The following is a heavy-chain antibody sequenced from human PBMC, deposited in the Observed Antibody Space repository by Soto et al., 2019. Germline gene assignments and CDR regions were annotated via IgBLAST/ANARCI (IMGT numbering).Heavy chain of an antibody. CDR1: AFSFDDYA. D-gene: IGHD2-2*01. CDR3: AKGATTSCFSPFDI. J-gene: IGHJ3*02. CDR2: ISWNSGNI. Sequence: DVQLVESGGGLVQPGRSLRLSCAASAFSFDDYAMHWVRQVPGKGLEWVSGISWNSGNIVYADSVKGRFTISRDNAKHTLYLQMNSLKTEDTAMYYCAKGATTSCFSPFDIWGQGTMVTVSS. V-gene: IGHV3-9*01.